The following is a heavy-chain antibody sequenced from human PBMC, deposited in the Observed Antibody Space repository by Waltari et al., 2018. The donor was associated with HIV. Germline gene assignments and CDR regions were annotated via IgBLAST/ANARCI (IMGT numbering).Heavy chain of an antibody. V-gene: IGHV1-69*08. CDR2: INPILGIA. Sequence: QVQLVQSGAEVKKPGSSVKVSCKASGGTFSSYTISWVRQAPGQGLEWMGRINPILGIANYAQKFQGRVTITADKSTSTAYMELSSLRSEDTAVHYCARDDIVVVPAAPYYYYGMDVWGQGTTVTVSS. J-gene: IGHJ6*02. CDR3: ARDDIVVVPAAPYYYYGMDV. D-gene: IGHD2-2*01. CDR1: GGTFSSYT.